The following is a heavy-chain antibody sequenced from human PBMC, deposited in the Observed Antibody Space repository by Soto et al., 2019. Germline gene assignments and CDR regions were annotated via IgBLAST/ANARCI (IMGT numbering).Heavy chain of an antibody. CDR3: ARGVGSGSYYNQYNWFDP. Sequence: QVQLVQSGGEVKKPGASVKVSCKASGYTFTNYGISWVRQAPGQGLEWMGWINVYKGNTKYAQKVQGRVTMTTDTSTRTAYMELRSLRSDDTAVYYCARGVGSGSYYNQYNWFDPWGQGTLVTVSS. J-gene: IGHJ5*02. CDR1: GYTFTNYG. V-gene: IGHV1-18*01. CDR2: INVYKGNT. D-gene: IGHD3-10*01.